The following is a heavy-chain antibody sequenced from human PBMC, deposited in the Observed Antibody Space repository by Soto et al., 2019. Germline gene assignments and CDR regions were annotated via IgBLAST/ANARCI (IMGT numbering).Heavy chain of an antibody. CDR2: ISYDGSSE. CDR3: GKERVWNYGSDGAFDI. D-gene: IGHD1-7*01. Sequence: QVQLVESGGGVVQPGRSLRLSCAASGFTFSSYGMHWVRQAPGKGLEWVAVISYDGSSEYYADSVKGRFTISRDNSKNTLYLQINSLRVEDTAVYYCGKERVWNYGSDGAFDIWGQGTMVTVSS. J-gene: IGHJ3*02. CDR1: GFTFSSYG. V-gene: IGHV3-30*18.